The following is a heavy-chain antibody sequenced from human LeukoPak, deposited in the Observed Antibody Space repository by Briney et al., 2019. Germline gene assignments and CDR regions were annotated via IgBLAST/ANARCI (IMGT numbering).Heavy chain of an antibody. J-gene: IGHJ5*02. Sequence: SETLSLTCAVYGGSFSGYYWIWIRQPPGKGLEWIGEISHSGSTSYNPSLNSRVTISVDTSKSQFSLKLSSVTAADTAVYYCARGLSTLGRNWFDPWGQGTLVTVSS. CDR1: GGSFSGYY. V-gene: IGHV4-34*01. CDR3: ARGLSTLGRNWFDP. CDR2: ISHSGST. D-gene: IGHD1-1*01.